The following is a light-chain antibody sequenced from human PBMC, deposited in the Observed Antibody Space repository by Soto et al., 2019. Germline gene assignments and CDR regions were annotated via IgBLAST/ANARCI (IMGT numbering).Light chain of an antibody. CDR2: LGS. CDR1: QTLLHSDGYNY. V-gene: IGKV2-28*01. J-gene: IGKJ5*01. Sequence: DVVMTQSPLTLPVTPGEPASISCGSSQTLLHSDGYNYLDWYVQKPGQSPQLLIYLGSNRASGVPDRFSGSGSGTDFTLKISRVEAEDVGVYYCMQALQTPITFGQGTRLEIK. CDR3: MQALQTPIT.